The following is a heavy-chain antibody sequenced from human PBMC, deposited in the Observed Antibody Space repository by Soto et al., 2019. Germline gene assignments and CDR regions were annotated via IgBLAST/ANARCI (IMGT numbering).Heavy chain of an antibody. Sequence: PSETLSLTCPVSGGSISSGCYYWNWLRQHPGKGLEWIGYIYYSGSTYYNPSLKSRVTISVDTSKNQFSLKLTSVTAADTAVYYCANIPGGLWFGELSLDYWGQGTLVTVSS. J-gene: IGHJ4*02. CDR1: GGSISSGCYY. CDR2: IYYSGST. D-gene: IGHD3-10*01. V-gene: IGHV4-31*03. CDR3: ANIPGGLWFGELSLDY.